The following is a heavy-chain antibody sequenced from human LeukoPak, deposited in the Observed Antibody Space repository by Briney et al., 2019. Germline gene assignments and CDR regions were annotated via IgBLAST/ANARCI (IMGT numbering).Heavy chain of an antibody. V-gene: IGHV3-7*03. D-gene: IGHD1-26*01. J-gene: IGHJ4*02. CDR1: GFTFSSYW. CDR2: IKQDGSEQ. CDR3: ARTPRWGLLGGCFDY. Sequence: GGSLRLSCAASGFTFSSYWMSWVRQAPGKGLEWVANIKQDGSEQYYVDSVKGRFTISRDNAKNSLYLQMNSLRAEDTAVYYCARTPRWGLLGGCFDYWGQGTLVTVSS.